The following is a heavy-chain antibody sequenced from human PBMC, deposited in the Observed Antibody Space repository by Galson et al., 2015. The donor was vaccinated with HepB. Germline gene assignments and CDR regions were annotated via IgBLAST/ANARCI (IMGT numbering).Heavy chain of an antibody. Sequence: SVKVSCKASGYTFTSYDFNWVHQATGQGLEWMGWMSPNSGDTAYAQKFQGRVTMTRNTPISTAYMELRSLRFEDTAVYYCARAYSTSAWAYGMDVWGQGTTVTVSS. CDR1: GYTFTSYD. CDR2: MSPNSGDT. D-gene: IGHD6-13*01. J-gene: IGHJ6*02. V-gene: IGHV1-8*01. CDR3: ARAYSTSAWAYGMDV.